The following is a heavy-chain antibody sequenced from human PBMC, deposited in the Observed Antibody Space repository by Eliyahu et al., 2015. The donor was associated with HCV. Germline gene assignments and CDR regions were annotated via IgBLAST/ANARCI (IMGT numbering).Heavy chain of an antibody. V-gene: IGHV3-23*01. Sequence: EVQLLESGGGLVQPGGSLRLSCAASGFTFSSYAMSWVRQAPGKGLGWVSAISGSGGSTYYADSVKGRFTISRDNSKNTLYLQMNSLRAEDTAVYYCAKDFRVATITDGTVPLRFDYWGQGTLVTVSS. J-gene: IGHJ4*02. CDR2: ISGSGGST. D-gene: IGHD5-12*01. CDR3: AKDFRVATITDGTVPLRFDY. CDR1: GFTFSSYA.